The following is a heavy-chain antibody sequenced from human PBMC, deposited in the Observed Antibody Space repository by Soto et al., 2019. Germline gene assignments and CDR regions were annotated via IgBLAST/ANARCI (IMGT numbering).Heavy chain of an antibody. V-gene: IGHV1-69*01. J-gene: IGHJ4*02. CDR3: ASAAYYDSSGYQYYFDY. CDR1: GGTFSSYA. CDR2: IIPIFGTA. D-gene: IGHD3-22*01. Sequence: QVQLVQSGAEVKKPGSSVKVSCKASGGTFSSYAISWVRQAPGQGLEWMGGIIPIFGTANYAQKFQGRVTITEDESTSTAYMDVSSLRSDDTAVYYCASAAYYDSSGYQYYFDYWGQGTLVTVAS.